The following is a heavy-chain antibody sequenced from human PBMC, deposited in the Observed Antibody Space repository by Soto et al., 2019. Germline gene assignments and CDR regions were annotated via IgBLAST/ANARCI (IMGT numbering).Heavy chain of an antibody. V-gene: IGHV4-30-4*01. D-gene: IGHD3-10*01. CDR3: AREYYYGSGPWY. J-gene: IGHJ4*02. CDR1: GGSISSGGYY. Sequence: SETLSLTCTVSGGSISSGGYYWSWIRQPPGKGLEWIGYIYYSGSTYYNPSLKSRVTISVDTSKNQFSLKLSSVTAADTAVYYCAREYYYGSGPWYWGQGTLVTVSS. CDR2: IYYSGST.